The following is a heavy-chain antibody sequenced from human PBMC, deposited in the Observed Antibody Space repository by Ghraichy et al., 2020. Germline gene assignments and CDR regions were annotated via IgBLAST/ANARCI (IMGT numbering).Heavy chain of an antibody. V-gene: IGHV3-21*04. CDR1: GFRFSTYS. D-gene: IGHD3-22*01. CDR3: ARDGVSSGYYSYFDY. Sequence: GGSLRLSCVASGFRFSTYSMNWVRQAPGKRLEWFASISYSSRYIYYTDSVKGRFTLSRDNAKNSLFLQMNSLRAADTALYYCARDGVSSGYYSYFDYWGQGSLVTVSS. J-gene: IGHJ4*02. CDR2: ISYSSRYI.